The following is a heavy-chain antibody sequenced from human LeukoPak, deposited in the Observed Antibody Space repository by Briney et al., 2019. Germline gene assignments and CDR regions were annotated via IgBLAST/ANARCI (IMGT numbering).Heavy chain of an antibody. D-gene: IGHD5-24*01. J-gene: IGHJ6*03. CDR3: AKRTYRDDYNRASMGYYYDIDG. CDR1: GFTFTKYA. Sequence: PGGSLRLSCAASGFTFTKYAMSWVRQAAGKGLGWVSAIGGSGTKTFYADSVKGGFTISRDNYKNTVYLRMNTLRAEDTAVYFCAKRTYRDDYNRASMGYYYDIDGWGKGTTVTVCS. V-gene: IGHV3-23*01. CDR2: IGGSGTKT.